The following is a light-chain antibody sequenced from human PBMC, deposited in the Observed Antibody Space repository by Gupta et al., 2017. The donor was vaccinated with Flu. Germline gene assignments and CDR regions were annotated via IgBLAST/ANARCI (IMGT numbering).Light chain of an antibody. CDR3: GTWDSSLSAGWV. CDR2: DNN. Sequence: QSVLTPPPSVSAAPGQKVTISCSGSSSNIGNNYVSWYQQLPGTAPKLLIYDNNKRPSGIPDRFSGSKSGTSATLGITGLQTGDEADYYCGTWDSSLSAGWVFGGGTKLTVL. J-gene: IGLJ3*02. CDR1: SSNIGNNY. V-gene: IGLV1-51*01.